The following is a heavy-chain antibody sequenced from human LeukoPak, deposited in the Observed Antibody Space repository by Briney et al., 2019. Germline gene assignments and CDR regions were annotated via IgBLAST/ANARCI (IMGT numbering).Heavy chain of an antibody. CDR3: ARATETYSSGWAFDY. J-gene: IGHJ4*02. CDR1: GFTVSSNY. CDR2: IYSGGST. V-gene: IGHV3-53*01. Sequence: GGSLRLSCAASGFTVSSNYMSWVRQAPGKGLEWVSFIYSGGSTYYADSVKGRFTISRDNSKNALYLQMNSLSGEDTGVYYCARATETYSSGWAFDYLGQATLVTVPS. D-gene: IGHD6-19*01.